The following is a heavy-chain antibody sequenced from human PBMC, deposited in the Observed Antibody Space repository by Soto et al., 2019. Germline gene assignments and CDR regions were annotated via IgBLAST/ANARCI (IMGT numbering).Heavy chain of an antibody. V-gene: IGHV1-46*01. Sequence: QVQLVQSGAEVKKPGASVKVSCKAPGYTFTSYYMHWVRQAPGQGLEWMGIINPSGGSTSYAQKFQGRVTMTRDTSTSTVYMELSSLRSEDTAVYYCARSHSDSSGYSLGGFDYWGQGTLVTVSS. CDR1: GYTFTSYY. CDR2: INPSGGST. CDR3: ARSHSDSSGYSLGGFDY. J-gene: IGHJ4*02. D-gene: IGHD3-22*01.